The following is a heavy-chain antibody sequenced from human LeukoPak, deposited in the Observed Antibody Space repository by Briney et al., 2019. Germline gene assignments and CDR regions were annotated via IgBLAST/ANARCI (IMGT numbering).Heavy chain of an antibody. D-gene: IGHD5-18*01. CDR2: ISSGGNTI. J-gene: IGHJ4*02. V-gene: IGHV3-48*03. CDR1: GFTSSSYE. CDR3: ATEGAAMVSFDY. Sequence: GGSLRLSCAASGFTSSSYEMNWVRQAPGKGLEWVSYISSGGNTIYYADSVKGRFTISRDNAKNSLYLQMNSLRAEDTAVYYCATEGAAMVSFDYCGQGTLVTVSS.